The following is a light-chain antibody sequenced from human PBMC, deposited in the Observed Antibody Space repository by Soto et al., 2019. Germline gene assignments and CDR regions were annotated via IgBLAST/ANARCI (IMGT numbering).Light chain of an antibody. CDR2: GAS. V-gene: IGKV3-20*01. Sequence: EIVLTQSPGTLSLSPGERVTLSCWASQSLDKNTLVWYQQKPGQSPRLLIYGASRRATGIPDRFSGSGSGTDLTLTISRLEAEDFAVYFCQHYANSIWTFGQGTKIEI. CDR3: QHYANSIWT. J-gene: IGKJ1*01. CDR1: QSLDKNT.